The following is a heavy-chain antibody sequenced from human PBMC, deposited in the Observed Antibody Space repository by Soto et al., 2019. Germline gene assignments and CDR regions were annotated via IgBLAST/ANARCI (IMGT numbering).Heavy chain of an antibody. V-gene: IGHV3-21*01. CDR1: GFTFSSYT. Sequence: EVQLVESGGGLVKPGGSLRLSCAASGFTFSSYTMNWVRQAPGKGLEWVSSISSSSSDIYYADSVKGRFTISRDNAKNSLYLQMNSLRVEDTAVYYCARDEGGSYTAGGNGLDVWGQGTTVTVSS. D-gene: IGHD1-26*01. CDR2: ISSSSSDI. CDR3: ARDEGGSYTAGGNGLDV. J-gene: IGHJ6*02.